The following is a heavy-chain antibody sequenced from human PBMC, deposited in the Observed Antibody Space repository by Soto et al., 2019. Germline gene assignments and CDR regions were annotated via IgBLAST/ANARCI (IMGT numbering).Heavy chain of an antibody. CDR3: ATDKHGYWTVFDY. CDR2: ITGSGGST. CDR1: GFIFSSYA. Sequence: GGSLRLSCAASGFIFSSYALSWVRQAPGKGLEWVSVITGSGGSTYYADSVQGRFTISRDNSKNTLYLQMNSLRAEDTAIYFCATDKHGYWTVFDYWGQGTLVTVSS. J-gene: IGHJ4*02. D-gene: IGHD3-22*01. V-gene: IGHV3-23*01.